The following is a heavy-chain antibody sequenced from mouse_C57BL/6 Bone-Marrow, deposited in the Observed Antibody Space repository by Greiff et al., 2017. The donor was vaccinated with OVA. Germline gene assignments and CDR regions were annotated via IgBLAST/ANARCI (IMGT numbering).Heavy chain of an antibody. V-gene: IGHV2-6*03. J-gene: IGHJ4*01. CDR2: IWSDGST. CDR1: GFSLTSYG. D-gene: IGHD3-2*02. Sequence: QVQLQQSGPGLVAPSQSLSITCTVSGFSLTSYGVHWVRQPPGKGLEWLVVIWSDGSTTYNSALKSRLSISKDNSKSQVFLKMNSLQTDDTAMYYCARDSAQATPNYAMDYWGQGTSVTVSS. CDR3: ARDSAQATPNYAMDY.